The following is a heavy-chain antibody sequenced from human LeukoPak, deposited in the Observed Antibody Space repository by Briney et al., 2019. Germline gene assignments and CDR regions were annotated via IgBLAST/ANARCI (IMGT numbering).Heavy chain of an antibody. Sequence: PGGSLRLSCAASGFTFSNAWMSWVRQAPGKGLEWVGRIKSKTDGGTTDYAAPVKGRFTISRDDSKNTLYLQMNSLKTEDTGVYYCTTGYCSSSSCHRSLYFDYWGQGTLVTVSS. D-gene: IGHD2-2*01. CDR1: GFTFSNAW. CDR3: TTGYCSSSSCHRSLYFDY. J-gene: IGHJ4*02. CDR2: IKSKTDGGTT. V-gene: IGHV3-15*01.